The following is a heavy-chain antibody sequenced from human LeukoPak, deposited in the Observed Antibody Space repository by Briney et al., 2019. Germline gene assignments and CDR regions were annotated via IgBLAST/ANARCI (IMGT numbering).Heavy chain of an antibody. J-gene: IGHJ6*02. CDR2: MNPNSGNT. D-gene: IGHD3-3*01. Sequence: ASVKVSCKASGFTFTSYDINWVRQATGQGLEWMGWMNPNSGNTGYAQKFQGRVTMTRNTSISTAYMELSSLRSEDTAVYYCARGSAAYYDSWSGYWDYYYYGMDVWGQGTTVTVSS. CDR1: GFTFTSYD. CDR3: ARGSAAYYDSWSGYWDYYYYGMDV. V-gene: IGHV1-8*01.